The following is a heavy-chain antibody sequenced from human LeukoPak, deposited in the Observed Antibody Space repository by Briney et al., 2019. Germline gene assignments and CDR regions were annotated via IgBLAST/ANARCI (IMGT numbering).Heavy chain of an antibody. J-gene: IGHJ6*02. CDR2: ISGYNCNT. V-gene: IGHV1-18*01. Sequence: ASVKVSCKASGYSFTSYGINWVRQAPGQGLEWMGWISGYNCNTKYAENFQGRVTMTTDTSTSTAYMGLRSLRSDDTAVYYCARELGGAGSYFFPYYAMDVWSQGTTVTVSS. CDR1: GYSFTSYG. CDR3: ARELGGAGSYFFPYYAMDV. D-gene: IGHD3-10*01.